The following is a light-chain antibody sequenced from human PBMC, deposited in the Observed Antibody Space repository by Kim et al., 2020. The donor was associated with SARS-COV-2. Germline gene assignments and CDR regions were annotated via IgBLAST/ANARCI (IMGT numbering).Light chain of an antibody. CDR2: YDS. CDR3: QVWDSSSDRVV. V-gene: IGLV3-21*04. CDR1: NIGSKS. Sequence: SYELIQPPSVSVAPGKTARITCGGNNIGSKSVHWYQQKPGQAPVLVIYYDSDRPSGIPERFSGSNSGNTATLTISRVEAGDEADYYCQVWDSSSDRVVFGGGTQLTVL. J-gene: IGLJ2*01.